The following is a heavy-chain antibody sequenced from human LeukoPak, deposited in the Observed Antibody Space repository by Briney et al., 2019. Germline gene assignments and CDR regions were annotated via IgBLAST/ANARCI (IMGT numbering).Heavy chain of an antibody. CDR2: ISGSGGSI. CDR3: AKDRGFGFAEVDY. Sequence: PGGSLRLSCAASGFTFSNYDMNWVRQAPGKGLEWVSVISGSGGSIAYADSVKGRFTISRDNSKNTLYLQMNSLGAEDTAVYYCAKDRGFGFAEVDYWGQGTLVTVSS. V-gene: IGHV3-23*01. CDR1: GFTFSNYD. D-gene: IGHD5-18*01. J-gene: IGHJ4*02.